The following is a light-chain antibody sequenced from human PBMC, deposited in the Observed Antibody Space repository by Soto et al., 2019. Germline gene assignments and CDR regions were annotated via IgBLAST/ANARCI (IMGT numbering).Light chain of an antibody. Sequence: QLVLTQSSSASASPGSSVKLTCTLSSGHSGYIIAWHQQRPGRAPRYLMKLEGSGSYSKGSGVPDRFSGSSSGADRYLTISNLQFEDEADYYCETWDSNSWVFGGGTKLTVL. CDR1: SGHSGYI. CDR3: ETWDSNSWV. V-gene: IGLV4-60*02. J-gene: IGLJ3*02. CDR2: LEGSGSY.